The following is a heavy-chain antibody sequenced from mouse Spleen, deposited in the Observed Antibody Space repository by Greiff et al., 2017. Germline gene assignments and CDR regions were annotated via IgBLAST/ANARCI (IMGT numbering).Heavy chain of an antibody. CDR1: GYSITSGYY. V-gene: IGHV3-6*02. Sequence: EVHLVESGPGLVKPSQSLSLTCSVTGYSITSGYYWNWIRQFPGNKLEWMGYISYDGSNNYNPSLKNRISITRDTSKNQFFLKLNSVTTEDTATYYCARGFDYYGSLDYWGQGTTLTVSS. CDR2: ISYDGSN. D-gene: IGHD1-1*01. J-gene: IGHJ2*01. CDR3: ARGFDYYGSLDY.